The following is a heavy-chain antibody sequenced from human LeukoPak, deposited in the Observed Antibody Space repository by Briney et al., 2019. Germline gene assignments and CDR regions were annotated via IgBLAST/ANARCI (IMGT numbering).Heavy chain of an antibody. Sequence: GGSLRLSCAASGFTFSSYAMHWVRQAPGKGLEWVAVISYDGSNKYYADSVKGRFTISRDNSKNTLYLQMNSLRAEDTAVYYCARDRYYDSSDYYGMDVWGQGTAATVSS. CDR1: GFTFSSYA. CDR3: ARDRYYDSSDYYGMDV. J-gene: IGHJ6*02. V-gene: IGHV3-30*04. CDR2: ISYDGSNK. D-gene: IGHD3-22*01.